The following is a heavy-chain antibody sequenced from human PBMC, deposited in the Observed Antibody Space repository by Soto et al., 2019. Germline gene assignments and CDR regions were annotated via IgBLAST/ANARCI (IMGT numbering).Heavy chain of an antibody. J-gene: IGHJ4*02. D-gene: IGHD6-19*01. CDR2: ISPNGDAT. Sequence: QVQLVQSGAEVKEPGASVKVSCKASGFTFTTYFMHWLRQATGQGLEWMGIISPNGDATTYAENFQGRLTVTKDTSTTTLYMELSGLKSDDTAVYFCARDWRYSSGLDYWGQGTLVTVSS. CDR1: GFTFTTYF. CDR3: ARDWRYSSGLDY. V-gene: IGHV1-46*01.